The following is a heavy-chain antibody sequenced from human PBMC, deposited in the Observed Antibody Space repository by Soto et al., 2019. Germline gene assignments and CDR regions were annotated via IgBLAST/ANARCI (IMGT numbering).Heavy chain of an antibody. D-gene: IGHD2-15*01. CDR1: GGSISSGGYY. Sequence: QVQLQESGPGLVKPSQTLSLTCTVSGGSISSGGYYWSWIRQHPGKGLEWIGYIYYSGSTYYNPSLKSRVTISVDTSKNQFSLKLSSVTAVDTAVYYCARDIVVVGNFDYWGQGTLVTVSS. CDR2: IYYSGST. CDR3: ARDIVVVGNFDY. J-gene: IGHJ4*02. V-gene: IGHV4-31*03.